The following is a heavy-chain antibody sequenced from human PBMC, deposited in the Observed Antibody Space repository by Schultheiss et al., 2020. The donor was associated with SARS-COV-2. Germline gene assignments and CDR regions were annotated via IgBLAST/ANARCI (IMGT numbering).Heavy chain of an antibody. CDR1: GFTFDDYA. V-gene: IGHV3-9*01. Sequence: GGSLRLSCAASGFTFDDYAMHWVRQAPGKGLEWVSGISWNSGSIGYADSVKGRFTISRDNAKNSLYLQMNSLRAEDTAVYYCAKDLWKYQLRGQGYFDYWGQGTLVTVSS. J-gene: IGHJ4*02. CDR2: ISWNSGSI. CDR3: AKDLWKYQLRGQGYFDY. D-gene: IGHD2-2*01.